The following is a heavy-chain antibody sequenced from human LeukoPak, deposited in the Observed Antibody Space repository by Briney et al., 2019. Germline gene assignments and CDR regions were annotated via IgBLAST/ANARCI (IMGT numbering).Heavy chain of an antibody. J-gene: IGHJ5*02. D-gene: IGHD1-1*01. CDR2: IYHSGST. Sequence: PSGTLSLTCAVSGGSISSSNWCSWVRQPPGKGLEWIGEIYHSGSTNYNPSLKSRVTISVDKSKNQFSLELSSVTAADTAVYYCARYNPTLGDLNWFDPWGQGTLVTVSS. CDR1: GGSISSSNW. V-gene: IGHV4-4*02. CDR3: ARYNPTLGDLNWFDP.